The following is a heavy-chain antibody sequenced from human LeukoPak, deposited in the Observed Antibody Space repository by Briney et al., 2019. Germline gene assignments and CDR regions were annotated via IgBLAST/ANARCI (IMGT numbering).Heavy chain of an antibody. V-gene: IGHV3-23*01. CDR2: ISASGHYT. CDR3: AKDGSWGDYYFYFYIDV. Sequence: GGSLRLSCAASGFPFSSHAMSWVRQPPGKGLEWFSGISASGHYTYNADSAKGRFTISRDNSKNTLYLQMNSLRAEDTALYFCAKDGSWGDYYFYFYIDVWGKGTTVTVSS. CDR1: GFPFSSHA. D-gene: IGHD3-16*01. J-gene: IGHJ6*03.